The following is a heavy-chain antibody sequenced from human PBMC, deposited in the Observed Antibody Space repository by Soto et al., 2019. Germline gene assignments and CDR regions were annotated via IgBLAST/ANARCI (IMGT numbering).Heavy chain of an antibody. Sequence: GGSLRLSCAASGFTFSSYAMSWVRQAPGKGLEWVSAISGSGGSTYYADSVKGRFTISRDNSKNTLYLQMNSLRAEDTAVYYCAKAGAAVVVAVSCWFDPWGQGTLVIVSS. CDR2: ISGSGGST. V-gene: IGHV3-23*01. CDR3: AKAGAAVVVAVSCWFDP. D-gene: IGHD2-15*01. CDR1: GFTFSSYA. J-gene: IGHJ5*02.